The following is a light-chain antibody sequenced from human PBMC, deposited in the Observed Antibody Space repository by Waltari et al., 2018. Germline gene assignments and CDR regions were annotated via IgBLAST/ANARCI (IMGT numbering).Light chain of an antibody. V-gene: IGKV1-39*01. J-gene: IGKJ3*01. CDR1: QSIATY. Sequence: QLTQSPYSLSASVGERVTVTCRASQSIATYLSGYQQRAGEAPKLLIHSAYTLQSGVPARFSGSRSRTEFTLTISSLHPEDSATYYVQQTYSVPRGGFTFGPGTKVEIK. CDR3: QQTYSVPRGGFT. CDR2: SAY.